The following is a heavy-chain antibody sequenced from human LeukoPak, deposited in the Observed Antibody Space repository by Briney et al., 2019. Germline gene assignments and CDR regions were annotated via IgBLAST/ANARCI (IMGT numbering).Heavy chain of an antibody. D-gene: IGHD3-22*01. CDR2: ISYSGAT. CDR3: ARDPHINNYYETNTGLRDF. V-gene: IGHV4-30-4*01. CDR1: GGSISSGDYY. J-gene: IGHJ4*02. Sequence: SETLSLTCTVSGGSISSGDYYGIWIRQSPGKGLEWIGYISYSGATDYNPSLKSRVTISVDKSKNQLSLKLTSVTAADTAVYYCARDPHINNYYETNTGLRDFWGQGTLVIVSS.